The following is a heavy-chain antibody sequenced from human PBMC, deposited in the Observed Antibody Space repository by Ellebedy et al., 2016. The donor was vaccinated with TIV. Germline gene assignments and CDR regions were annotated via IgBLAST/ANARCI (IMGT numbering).Heavy chain of an antibody. CDR1: GYTFTGYY. D-gene: IGHD5-18*01. CDR3: ARAQDTAMVKGAFDI. Sequence: ASVKVSCKASGYTFTGYYMHWVRQAPGQGLEWMGWINPNSGGTNYAQKFQGWVTMTRDTSISTAYMELSRLRSDDTAVYYCARAQDTAMVKGAFDIWGQGTMVTVSS. CDR2: INPNSGGT. J-gene: IGHJ3*02. V-gene: IGHV1-2*04.